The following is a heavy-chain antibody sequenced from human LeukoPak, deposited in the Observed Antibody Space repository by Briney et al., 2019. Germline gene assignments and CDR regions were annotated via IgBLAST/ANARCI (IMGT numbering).Heavy chain of an antibody. D-gene: IGHD3-22*01. CDR1: GFTFSSYG. CDR3: ARGGYYDNSGASDY. J-gene: IGHJ4*02. Sequence: GGSLRLSCAASGFTFSSYGMSWVRQAPGKGLEWVSGINWNGDSTGYADSVKGRFTLSRDNAKNSLYLQMNSLRADDTALYYCARGGYYDNSGASDYWGQGTLVSVSS. V-gene: IGHV3-20*04. CDR2: INWNGDST.